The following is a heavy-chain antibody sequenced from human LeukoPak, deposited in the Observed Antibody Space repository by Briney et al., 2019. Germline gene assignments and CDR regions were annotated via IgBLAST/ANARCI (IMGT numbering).Heavy chain of an antibody. CDR2: IYYSGST. Sequence: SETLSLTCTVSGGSISSYYWSWIRQPPGKGLEWIGYIYYSGSTNYNPSLKSRVTISVDTSKNQFSLKLSSVTAADTAVYYCARVGNYGDYGGSYYYYYYYMDVWGKGTTVTVSS. J-gene: IGHJ6*03. D-gene: IGHD4-17*01. V-gene: IGHV4-59*01. CDR1: GGSISSYY. CDR3: ARVGNYGDYGGSYYYYYYYMDV.